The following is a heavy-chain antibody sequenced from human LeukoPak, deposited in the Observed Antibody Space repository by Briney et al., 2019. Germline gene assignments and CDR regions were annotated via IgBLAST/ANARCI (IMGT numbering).Heavy chain of an antibody. J-gene: IGHJ4*02. D-gene: IGHD3-10*01. Sequence: GGSLRLSCAASGFTFRSYWMHWVRQAPGKGLVWVSRINSDGSSTSYADSVKGRFTISRDNAKNTLYLQMNSLRAEDTAVYYCACTMVRGVIKYYWGQGTLVTVSS. V-gene: IGHV3-74*01. CDR3: ACTMVRGVIKYY. CDR2: INSDGSST. CDR1: GFTFRSYW.